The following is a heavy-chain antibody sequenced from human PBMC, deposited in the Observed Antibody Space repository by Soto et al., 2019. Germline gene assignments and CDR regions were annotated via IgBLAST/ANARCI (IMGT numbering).Heavy chain of an antibody. CDR2: INDSGNI. D-gene: IGHD3-10*01. V-gene: IGHV4-34*01. J-gene: IGHJ6*03. Sequence: QVQLQQWGAGLLKPSETLSLTCAVYGGSFSGYQWSWIRQTPGKGLEWIGEINDSGNINYNPSLKSRVTILLDTPKKQISLKLSSVTAADSVVYYCASGLILWLGELSRRRGYYYYMDVWGKGNTVTATS. CDR3: ASGLILWLGELSRRRGYYYYMDV. CDR1: GGSFSGYQ.